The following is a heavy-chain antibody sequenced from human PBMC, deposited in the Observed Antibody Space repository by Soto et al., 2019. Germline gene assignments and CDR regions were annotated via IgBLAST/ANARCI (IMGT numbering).Heavy chain of an antibody. CDR2: ISYDGSNK. Sequence: PGWSLRLSCAASGFTFSSYGMHWFRQAPGKGLEWVAVISYDGSNKYYADSVKGRFTISRDNSKNTLYLQMNSLRAEDTAVYYCAKSPSKYSGSYYISSAFDIWGQGTMVTVSS. CDR1: GFTFSSYG. J-gene: IGHJ3*02. D-gene: IGHD1-26*01. V-gene: IGHV3-30*18. CDR3: AKSPSKYSGSYYISSAFDI.